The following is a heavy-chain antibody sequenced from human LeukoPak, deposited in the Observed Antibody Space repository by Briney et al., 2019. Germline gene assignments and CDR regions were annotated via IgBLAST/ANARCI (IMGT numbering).Heavy chain of an antibody. V-gene: IGHV3-33*01. J-gene: IGHJ4*02. Sequence: GGSLRLSCEVSGFIFSNYGMHWVRQAPGKGLEWVALIWHDGRTKFHADSVRGRFTISRDNSANTLYLQMSSLRVEDTAVYYCAREWGRIAVAGGPGYWGQGALVTVSS. CDR2: IWHDGRTK. CDR1: GFIFSNYG. D-gene: IGHD6-19*01. CDR3: AREWGRIAVAGGPGY.